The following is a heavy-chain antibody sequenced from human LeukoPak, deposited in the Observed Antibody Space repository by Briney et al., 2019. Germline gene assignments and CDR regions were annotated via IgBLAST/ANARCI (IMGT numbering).Heavy chain of an antibody. CDR1: GFTFSSYN. Sequence: GGSLRLSCAASGFTFSSYNMNWVRQAPGKGLEWVSSISSYSTYIYYADSVKGRFTISRDNFENTLYLQMNSLRAEDTAVYYCAKSRDSRYDYFDYWGQGILVTVSS. CDR3: AKSRDSRYDYFDY. CDR2: ISSYSTYI. D-gene: IGHD2-15*01. J-gene: IGHJ4*02. V-gene: IGHV3-21*04.